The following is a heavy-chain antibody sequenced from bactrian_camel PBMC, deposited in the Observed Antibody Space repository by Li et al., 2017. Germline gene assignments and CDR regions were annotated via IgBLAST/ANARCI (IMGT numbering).Heavy chain of an antibody. D-gene: IGHD7*01. Sequence: VQLVESGGGSVQSGGSLTLSCVASGYTSTTNCLGWFRQTPGKEREGLAAISTGDGSTFYNDAVKDRFTISQDNAKNTVYLQMSSLRPEDTAMYYCAVSTTTYSPVFGQGTQVTVS. J-gene: IGHJ4*01. CDR1: GYTSTTNC. V-gene: IGHV3S40*01. CDR2: ISTGDGST.